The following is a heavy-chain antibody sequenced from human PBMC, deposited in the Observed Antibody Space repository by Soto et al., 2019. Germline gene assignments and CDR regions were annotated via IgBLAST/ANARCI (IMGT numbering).Heavy chain of an antibody. CDR1: GYTFTSYA. CDR2: INAGNGNT. V-gene: IGHV1-3*01. J-gene: IGHJ6*02. Sequence: ASVKVSCKASGYTFTSYAMHWVRQAPGQRLEWMGWINAGNGNTKYSQKFQGRVTITRDTSASTAYMELGSLRSEDTAVYYCARETVVVAAQSYYYYYGMDVWGQGTTVTVSS. CDR3: ARETVVVAAQSYYYYYGMDV. D-gene: IGHD2-15*01.